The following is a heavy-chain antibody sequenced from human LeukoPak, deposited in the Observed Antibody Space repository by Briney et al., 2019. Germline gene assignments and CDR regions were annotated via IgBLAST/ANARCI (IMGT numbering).Heavy chain of an antibody. CDR2: INPNSGGT. V-gene: IGHV1-2*06. CDR1: GYTFTGYY. CDR3: AKTIADGRFDP. J-gene: IGHJ5*02. Sequence: GASAKVSCKASGYTFTGYYMHWVRQAPGQGLEWMGRINPNSGGTNYAQKFQGRVTMTRDTSISTAYMELSRLRSDDTAVYYCAKTIADGRFDPWGQGTLVTVSS. D-gene: IGHD6-13*01.